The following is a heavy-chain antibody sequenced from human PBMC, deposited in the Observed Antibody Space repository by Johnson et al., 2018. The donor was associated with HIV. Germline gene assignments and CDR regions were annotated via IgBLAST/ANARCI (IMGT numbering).Heavy chain of an antibody. D-gene: IGHD3-3*01. CDR2: ISWNSGSI. V-gene: IGHV3-9*01. J-gene: IGHJ3*02. CDR1: GFTFDDYA. Sequence: VLLVESGGGLVQPGGSLRLSCAASGFTFDDYAMHWVRQAPGKGLEWVSGISWNSGSIGYADSVKGRFTISRDNSKNTLYLQRHSLRGEDKAVYYCSKLTIFGVVLTNEVDAFDIWGQGTMVTVAS. CDR3: SKLTIFGVVLTNEVDAFDI.